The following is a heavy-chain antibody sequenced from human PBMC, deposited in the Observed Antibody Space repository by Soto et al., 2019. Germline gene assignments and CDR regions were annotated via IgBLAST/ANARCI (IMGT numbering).Heavy chain of an antibody. CDR1: GFTFSSYR. V-gene: IGHV3-48*01. CDR2: ISSTGSTI. Sequence: SLRLSCAASGFTFSSYRMSWVRQAPGKGLEWVSYISSTGSTIFYADSVKGRFTLSRDNAKNSVYLQMNSLRAEDTAVYYCARVGWELLLDYFDYWGQGTLVTVSS. CDR3: ARVGWELLLDYFDY. J-gene: IGHJ4*02. D-gene: IGHD1-26*01.